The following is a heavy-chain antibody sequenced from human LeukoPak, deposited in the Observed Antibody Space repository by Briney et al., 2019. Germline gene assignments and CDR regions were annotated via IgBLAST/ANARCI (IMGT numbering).Heavy chain of an antibody. J-gene: IGHJ5*02. CDR3: ASFRWFGELLSGWFGP. D-gene: IGHD3-10*01. CDR2: FYYSGST. Sequence: PSQTLSLTCTVSGGSISSGGYYWSWIRQHPGKSLEWIWYFYYSGSTYYNPSLKSRVTISVDTSKNQFSLKLSSVTAADTAVYYCASFRWFGELLSGWFGPWGQGTLVTVSS. V-gene: IGHV4-31*03. CDR1: GGSISSGGYY.